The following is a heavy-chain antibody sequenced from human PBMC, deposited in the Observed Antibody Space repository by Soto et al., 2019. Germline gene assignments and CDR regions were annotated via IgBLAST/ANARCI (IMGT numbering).Heavy chain of an antibody. J-gene: IGHJ6*02. CDR3: ARDLACSSTSCYALGPTDYGMDV. CDR1: GGSISSGRYS. CDR2: IYHSGST. D-gene: IGHD2-2*01. V-gene: IGHV4-30-2*01. Sequence: SETLSLTCAGSGGSISSGRYSWSWIRLPPGKGLEWIGYIYHSGSTYYNPSLKSRVTISVDRSKNQFSLKLSSVTAADTAVYYCARDLACSSTSCYALGPTDYGMDVWGQGTTVT.